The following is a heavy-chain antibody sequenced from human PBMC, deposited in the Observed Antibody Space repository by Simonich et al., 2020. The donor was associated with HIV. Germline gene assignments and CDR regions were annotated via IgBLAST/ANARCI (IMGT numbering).Heavy chain of an antibody. D-gene: IGHD3-16*02. Sequence: QVQLQESGPGLVKPSETLSLTCAVSGYSISSGYYWGWIRQPPGKGLEWIGGIYHSGRTYYNPSLKSRVTISVDTSKNQFSLKLSSVTAADTAVYYCARMAGGSYRSFDYWGQGTLVTVSS. CDR2: IYHSGRT. V-gene: IGHV4-38-2*01. J-gene: IGHJ4*02. CDR3: ARMAGGSYRSFDY. CDR1: GYSISSGYY.